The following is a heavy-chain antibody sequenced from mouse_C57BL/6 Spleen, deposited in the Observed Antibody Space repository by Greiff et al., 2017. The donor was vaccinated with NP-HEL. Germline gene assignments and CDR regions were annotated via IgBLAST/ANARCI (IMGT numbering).Heavy chain of an antibody. J-gene: IGHJ2*01. CDR3: ARNYYDGSSYCFDY. CDR2: LDPSDSYT. D-gene: IGHD1-1*01. Sequence: VQLQQSGAELVKPGASVKLSCKASGYTFTSYWMQWVKQRPGQGLEWIGELDPSDSYTNYNQKFKGKATLTVDTSSSTAYMQLSSLTSEDSAVYYCARNYYDGSSYCFDYRGQGTTLTVSS. CDR1: GYTFTSYW. V-gene: IGHV1-50*01.